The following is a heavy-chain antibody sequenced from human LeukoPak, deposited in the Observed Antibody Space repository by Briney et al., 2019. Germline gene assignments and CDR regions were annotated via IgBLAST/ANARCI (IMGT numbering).Heavy chain of an antibody. D-gene: IGHD2-15*01. Sequence: ALVKVSCKASGYTFIGYYMHWVRQAPGQGLEWMGRINPNSGGTDCAQKFQGRVTMTRDTSISTAYMELNRLRSDDTAVYYCARDETISVRGMIDYWGQGTLVTVSS. CDR3: ARDETISVRGMIDY. CDR2: INPNSGGT. CDR1: GYTFIGYY. V-gene: IGHV1-2*06. J-gene: IGHJ4*02.